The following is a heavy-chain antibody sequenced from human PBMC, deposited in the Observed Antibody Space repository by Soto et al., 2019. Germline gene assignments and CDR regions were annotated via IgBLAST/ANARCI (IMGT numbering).Heavy chain of an antibody. CDR3: ARPGSSYLYYYYGMDV. Sequence: PGXSRKISCRGSVYSFTSYCISWLRQMPGKGLEWMGRIDPSDSYTNYSPSFQGHVTISADKSISTAYLQWSSLKASDTAMYYCARPGSSYLYYYYGMDVWGQGTTVTVSS. D-gene: IGHD6-6*01. J-gene: IGHJ6*02. CDR2: IDPSDSYT. CDR1: VYSFTSYC. V-gene: IGHV5-10-1*01.